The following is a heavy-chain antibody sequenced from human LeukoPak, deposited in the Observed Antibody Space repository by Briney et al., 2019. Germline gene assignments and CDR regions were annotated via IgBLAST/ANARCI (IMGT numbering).Heavy chain of an antibody. D-gene: IGHD3-10*01. CDR1: GYTFTSYY. V-gene: IGHV1-46*01. Sequence: ASVKVSCKAFGYTFTSYYMHWVRQAPGQGLEWMGIINPSGGSTSYAQKFQGRVTMTRDMSTSTVYMELSSLRSEDTAVYYCARERYYGSGSYYKVVDPWGQGTLVTVSS. CDR3: ARERYYGSGSYYKVVDP. J-gene: IGHJ5*02. CDR2: INPSGGST.